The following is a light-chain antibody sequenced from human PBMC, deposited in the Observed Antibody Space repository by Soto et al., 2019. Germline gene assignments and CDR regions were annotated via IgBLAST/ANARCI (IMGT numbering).Light chain of an antibody. V-gene: IGLV2-14*03. J-gene: IGLJ2*01. CDR1: TSDIGAYNY. CDR2: DVT. Sequence: QSALTQPACVSGSPGQSITISCTGTTSDIGAYNYVSWYQHHPGKAPKLLIYDVTDRPSGVSDRFSGSKSGNTASLTISGLQAQDEADYFCSSYTTINTVVLFGGGTKLTVL. CDR3: SSYTTINTVVL.